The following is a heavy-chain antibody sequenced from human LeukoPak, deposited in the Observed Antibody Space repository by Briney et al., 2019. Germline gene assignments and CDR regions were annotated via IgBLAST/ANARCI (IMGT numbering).Heavy chain of an antibody. V-gene: IGHV4-31*03. D-gene: IGHD5-18*01. CDR1: GGSISSGGYY. Sequence: SQTLSLTCTVSGGSISSGGYYWRWIRQHPGKGLEWIGYIYYSGSTYYNPSLKSRVTISVDTSKNQFSLKLSSVTAADTAVYYCARDRLQPPYAFDIWGQGTMVTVSS. J-gene: IGHJ3*02. CDR3: ARDRLQPPYAFDI. CDR2: IYYSGST.